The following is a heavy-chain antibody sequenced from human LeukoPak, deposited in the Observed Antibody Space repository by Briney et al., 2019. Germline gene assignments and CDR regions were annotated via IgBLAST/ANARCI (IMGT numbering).Heavy chain of an antibody. CDR2: INTNTGNP. J-gene: IGHJ5*02. CDR3: ARDCSEGQWLEGCWLDP. Sequence: ASVKVSCKVSGYTLTELSMHWVRQAPGQGLEWMGWINTNTGNPTYAQGFTGRFVFSLDTSVSTAYLQISSLKAEDTAVYYCARDCSEGQWLEGCWLDPWGQGTLVTVSS. D-gene: IGHD6-19*01. CDR1: GYTLTELS. V-gene: IGHV7-4-1*02.